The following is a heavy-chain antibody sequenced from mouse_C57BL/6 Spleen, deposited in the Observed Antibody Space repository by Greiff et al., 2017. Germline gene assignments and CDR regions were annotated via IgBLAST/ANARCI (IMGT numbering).Heavy chain of an antibody. CDR2: INPNNGGT. D-gene: IGHD1-1*01. CDR3: ARKNYGPFAY. Sequence: VQLQQSGPELVKPGASVQISCKASGYTFTDYYMNWVKQSHGKSLEWIGDINPNNGGTSYNQKFKGKATLTVDKSSSTAYMELRSLTSEDSAVYYCARKNYGPFAYWGQGTLVTVSA. J-gene: IGHJ3*01. CDR1: GYTFTDYY. V-gene: IGHV1-26*01.